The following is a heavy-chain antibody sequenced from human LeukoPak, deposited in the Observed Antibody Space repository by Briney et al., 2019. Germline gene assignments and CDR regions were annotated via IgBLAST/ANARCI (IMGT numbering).Heavy chain of an antibody. CDR2: ISGSGGGT. CDR1: GFTFSSYA. D-gene: IGHD3-22*01. J-gene: IGHJ4*02. V-gene: IGHV3-23*01. CDR3: AKRPDYYDSSGYIDY. Sequence: GGSLRLSCAASGFTFSSYAMSWVRQALGKGLEWVSAISGSGGGTYYADSVKGRFTISRDNPKNTLYLQMNSLRAEDTAVYYCAKRPDYYDSSGYIDYWGQGTLVTVSS.